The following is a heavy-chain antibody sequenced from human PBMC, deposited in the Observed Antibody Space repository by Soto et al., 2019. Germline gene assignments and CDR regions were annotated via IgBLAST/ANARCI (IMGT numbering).Heavy chain of an antibody. CDR2: IYYGGST. J-gene: IGHJ4*02. Sequence: SETLSLTCAVSGGSISSGDYSWNWIRQPPGKGLEWIGYIYYGGSTYYNPSLQSRVTMSVDRSRNQFSLKLNSVTAADTAVYYCARVRREYDNSGPVDYWGQGTLVTV. D-gene: IGHD3-22*01. V-gene: IGHV4-30-2*01. CDR1: GGSISSGDYS. CDR3: ARVRREYDNSGPVDY.